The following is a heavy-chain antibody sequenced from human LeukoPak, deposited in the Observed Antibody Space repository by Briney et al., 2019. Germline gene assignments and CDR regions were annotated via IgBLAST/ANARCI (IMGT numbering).Heavy chain of an antibody. J-gene: IGHJ6*02. D-gene: IGHD2-15*01. Sequence: ASVKVPCKASGYTFTSYDINWVRQATGQGLEWMGWMNPNSGNTGYAQKFQGRVTMTRNTSISTAYMELSSLRSEDTAVYYCASYNCSGGSCYYPYYYYGMDVWGQGTTVTVSS. CDR3: ASYNCSGGSCYYPYYYYGMDV. CDR1: GYTFTSYD. V-gene: IGHV1-8*01. CDR2: MNPNSGNT.